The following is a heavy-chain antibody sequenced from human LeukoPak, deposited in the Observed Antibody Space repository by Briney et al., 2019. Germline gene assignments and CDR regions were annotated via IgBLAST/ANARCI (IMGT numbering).Heavy chain of an antibody. CDR3: AKDLAGLQWLAPCFDY. CDR2: ISYHGSDT. J-gene: IGHJ4*02. D-gene: IGHD6-19*01. V-gene: IGHV3-30*18. Sequence: GRSLRLSCAASGFTFSSYGMHWVRQAPGKGLEWVAVISYHGSDTLYADSVKGRFTISRDNSKNTLYLQMNSLRVEDTAVYYCAKDLAGLQWLAPCFDYWGQGTLVTVSS. CDR1: GFTFSSYG.